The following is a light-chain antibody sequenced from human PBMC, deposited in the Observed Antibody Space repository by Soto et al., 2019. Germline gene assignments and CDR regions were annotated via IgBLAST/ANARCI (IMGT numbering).Light chain of an antibody. Sequence: EIQMTQSPSSMSTSVGDRINITCRASQSISTYVNWYQQKPGKAPNLLIYSASSLESGVPSRFSGSGSGTDFTLTIRSLQPEDFATYFCQQSYSRPRAFGQGTKVDIK. CDR2: SAS. J-gene: IGKJ1*01. CDR1: QSISTY. V-gene: IGKV1-39*01. CDR3: QQSYSRPRA.